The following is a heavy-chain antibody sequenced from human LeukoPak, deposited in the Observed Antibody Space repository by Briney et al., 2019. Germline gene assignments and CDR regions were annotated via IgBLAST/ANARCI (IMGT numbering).Heavy chain of an antibody. CDR3: ARLPAVTYYDILTDPDGFDP. Sequence: SETLSLTCAVYGGSFSGYYWSWIRQPPGKGLEWIGEINHSGSTNYNPSLKSRVTISVDTSKNQFSLKLSSVTAADTAVYYCARLPAVTYYDILTDPDGFDPWGQGTLVTVSS. CDR2: INHSGST. CDR1: GGSFSGYY. J-gene: IGHJ5*02. D-gene: IGHD3-9*01. V-gene: IGHV4-34*01.